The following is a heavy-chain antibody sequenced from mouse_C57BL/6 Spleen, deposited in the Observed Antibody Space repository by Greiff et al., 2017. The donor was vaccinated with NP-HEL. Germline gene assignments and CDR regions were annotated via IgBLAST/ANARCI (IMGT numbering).Heavy chain of an antibody. Sequence: EVKLVESGGGLVKPGGSLKLSCAASGFTFSDYGMHWVRQAPEKGLEWVAYISSGSSTIYYADTVKGRFTISRDNAKNTLFLQMTSLRSEDTAMYDCARRNDYDYAMDYWGQGTSVTVSA. D-gene: IGHD2-4*01. CDR1: GFTFSDYG. V-gene: IGHV5-17*01. J-gene: IGHJ4*01. CDR3: ARRNDYDYAMDY. CDR2: ISSGSSTI.